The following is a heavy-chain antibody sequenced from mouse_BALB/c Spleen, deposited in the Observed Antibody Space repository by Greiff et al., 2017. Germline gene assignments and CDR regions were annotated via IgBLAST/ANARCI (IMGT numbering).Heavy chain of an antibody. Sequence: EVMLVESGGGLVQPGGSLKLSCAASGFTFSSYTMSWVRQTPEKRLEWVAYISNGGGSTYYPDTVKGRFTISRDNAKNTLYLQMSSLKSEDTAMYYCARDITTATYAYWGQGTLVTVSA. D-gene: IGHD1-2*01. V-gene: IGHV5-12-2*01. CDR3: ARDITTATYAY. CDR1: GFTFSSYT. CDR2: ISNGGGST. J-gene: IGHJ3*01.